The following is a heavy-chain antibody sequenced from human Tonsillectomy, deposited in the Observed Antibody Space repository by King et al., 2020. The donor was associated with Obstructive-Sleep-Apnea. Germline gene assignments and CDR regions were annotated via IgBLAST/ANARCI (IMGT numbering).Heavy chain of an antibody. D-gene: IGHD3-16*02. CDR3: ARLNTYAYVWGSYRYGGWFDP. V-gene: IGHV4-59*01. CDR1: GGSISSYY. J-gene: IGHJ5*02. CDR2: IYYSGST. Sequence: QVQLQESGPGLVKPSETLSLTCTVSGGSISSYYWSWIRQPPGKGLEWIGYIYYSGSTNYNPSLKSRVTISVDTSKNQFSLKLSSVTAADTAVYYCARLNTYAYVWGSYRYGGWFDPWGQGTLVTVSS.